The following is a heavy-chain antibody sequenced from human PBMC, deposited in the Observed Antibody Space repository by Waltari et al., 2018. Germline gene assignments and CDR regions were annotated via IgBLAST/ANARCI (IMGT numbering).Heavy chain of an antibody. V-gene: IGHV3-23*04. D-gene: IGHD3-22*01. J-gene: IGHJ4*02. CDR3: AKDRTYYYDSGSLDY. CDR2: INTGGGGT. Sequence: EVQLVESGGGLVQPGGSLRLSCTGSGFTFSSYYMYWVRQAPGKGLEWVSAINTGGGGTCYTDSVNGLFTIAKEKAKNTLYLQMDSLRAEDTDVYYCAKDRTYYYDSGSLDYWGQGVLVTVSS. CDR1: GFTFSSYY.